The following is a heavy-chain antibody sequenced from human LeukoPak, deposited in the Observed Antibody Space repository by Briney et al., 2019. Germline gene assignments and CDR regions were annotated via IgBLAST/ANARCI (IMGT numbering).Heavy chain of an antibody. CDR1: GFTFNNYA. V-gene: IGHV3-48*03. D-gene: IGHD3-16*01. CDR2: IGGDGIA. J-gene: IGHJ4*02. CDR3: AKDRANWAIDD. Sequence: GGSLRLSCVTSGFTFNNYAMNWVRQAPGKGLEWISYIGGDGIAFYADSVKGRFTASKDDARKSMYLQMNSLRVEDTAVYYCAKDRANWAIDDWGQGTQVTVSS.